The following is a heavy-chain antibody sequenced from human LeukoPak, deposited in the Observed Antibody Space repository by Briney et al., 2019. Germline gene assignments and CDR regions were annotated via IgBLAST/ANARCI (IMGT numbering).Heavy chain of an antibody. J-gene: IGHJ5*02. D-gene: IGHD3-9*01. CDR3: ARGELRYFDWLYPRNDNWFDP. Sequence: SETLSLTCAVSGYSISSDYYWGWLRQPPGKGLEWIGSIYHSGSTYYNPSLKSRVTISVNTSKNQFSLKLSFVTAADTAVYYCARGELRYFDWLYPRNDNWFDPWGQGTLVTVSS. CDR1: GYSISSDYY. V-gene: IGHV4-38-2*01. CDR2: IYHSGST.